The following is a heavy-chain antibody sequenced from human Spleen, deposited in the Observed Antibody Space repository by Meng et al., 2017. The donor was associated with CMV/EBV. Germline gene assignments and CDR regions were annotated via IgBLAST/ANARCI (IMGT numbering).Heavy chain of an antibody. CDR1: GGSISGGPYY. V-gene: IGHV4-31*02. Sequence: SGGSISGGPYYWSWIRQHPGKDLEWIGHLSYSGITYYNPSLKSRVSISVDTSKNQFSLNLNAVTAADTGVYYCTRVQQLRTSAALDPWGQGTLVTVSS. J-gene: IGHJ5*02. CDR3: TRVQQLRTSAALDP. CDR2: LSYSGIT. D-gene: IGHD6-13*01.